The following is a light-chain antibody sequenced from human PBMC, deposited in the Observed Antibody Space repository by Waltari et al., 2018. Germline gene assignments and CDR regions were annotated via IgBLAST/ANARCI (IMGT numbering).Light chain of an antibody. CDR2: WAS. V-gene: IGKV4-1*01. CDR3: HQYSTTPWT. J-gene: IGKJ1*01. CDR1: QSVLYSPNSKNY. Sequence: DFVMTQSPEFLAVSLGERATINCKSSQSVLYSPNSKNYLAWYQQKPGQPPKLLICWASTREAGVPDRFSGSGSGTDFTLTISSLQAEDVAFYYCHQYSTTPWTFGQGTKVEI.